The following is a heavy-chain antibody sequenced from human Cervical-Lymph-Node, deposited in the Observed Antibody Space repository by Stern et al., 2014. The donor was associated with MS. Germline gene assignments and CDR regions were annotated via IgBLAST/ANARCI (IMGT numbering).Heavy chain of an antibody. CDR3: AKATRGYSFALEY. CDR1: GFTFSHYW. V-gene: IGHV3-7*01. J-gene: IGHJ4*02. Sequence: EVQLVESGGRLVRPGGSLRLSCSASGFTFSHYWMSWVRQAPGKGLEWVANIKQDGSEMYYADSVKGRFTISRDNAMNSLFLKMSGLRVEDTATYFCAKATRGYSFALEYWGQGSLVTV. CDR2: IKQDGSEM. D-gene: IGHD5-18*01.